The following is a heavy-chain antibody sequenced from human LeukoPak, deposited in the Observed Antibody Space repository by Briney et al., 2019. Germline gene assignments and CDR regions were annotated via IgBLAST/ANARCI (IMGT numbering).Heavy chain of an antibody. J-gene: IGHJ4*02. CDR1: GFTFSSYA. V-gene: IGHV3-23*01. D-gene: IGHD3-3*01. Sequence: GGSLRLSCAASGFTFSSYAMSWVRQAPGKGLEWVSAISGSGGSTYYADSVKGRFTISRDNSKNTLYLQMNSLRAEDTAVYYCASGKKLRFLEWPLDYWGQGTLVTVSS. CDR3: ASGKKLRFLEWPLDY. CDR2: ISGSGGST.